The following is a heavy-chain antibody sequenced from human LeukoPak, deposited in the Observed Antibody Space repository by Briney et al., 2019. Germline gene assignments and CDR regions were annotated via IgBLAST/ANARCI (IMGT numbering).Heavy chain of an antibody. V-gene: IGHV3-64*02. CDR2: INTDGRIT. CDR3: TRDGGSFCDFDY. Sequence: GGSLGLSCVASGFSFRNYAIHWVRQAPGKGLEYVSVINTDGRITYYADSVKGRFTISRDNSKNTVYLQMGSLRGEDMAVYYWTRDGGSFCDFDYWGQGALVTVSS. J-gene: IGHJ4*02. D-gene: IGHD1-26*01. CDR1: GFSFRNYA.